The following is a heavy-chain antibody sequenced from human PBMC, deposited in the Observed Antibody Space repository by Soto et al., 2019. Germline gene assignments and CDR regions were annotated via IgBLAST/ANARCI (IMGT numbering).Heavy chain of an antibody. D-gene: IGHD2-2*02. V-gene: IGHV3-21*01. CDR1: GFSFSTYS. J-gene: IGHJ3*02. CDR2: ISSSSNHV. Sequence: GGSLRLSCAASGFSFSTYSINWVRQAPGKGLEWVSSISSSSNHVYYADSVKGRFTISRDNAKNSLYLQMNSLRAEDTAVYYCARDLPLYTGVFDMWGQGTMVTVSS. CDR3: ARDLPLYTGVFDM.